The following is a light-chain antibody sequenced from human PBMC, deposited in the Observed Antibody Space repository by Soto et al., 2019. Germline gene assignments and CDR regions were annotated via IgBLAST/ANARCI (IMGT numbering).Light chain of an antibody. J-gene: IGKJ3*01. V-gene: IGKV1-39*01. CDR1: QSVSNY. Sequence: DIQMTPSPSSLSASVGDRVTITCRASQSVSNYLNWYQQKPGKAPTLLIYAASTLQSGVPSRISGSGSGTDFALTISSLQPEDFATYYCQQDLRPPLTFGPGTKVDIK. CDR2: AAS. CDR3: QQDLRPPLT.